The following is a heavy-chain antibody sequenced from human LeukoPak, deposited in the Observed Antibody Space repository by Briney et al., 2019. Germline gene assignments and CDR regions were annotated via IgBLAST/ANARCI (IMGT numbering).Heavy chain of an antibody. CDR3: ARHRAEMATITDDTFDM. V-gene: IGHV4-4*09. Sequence: KPLETLSLTCSVSGTITPYSWSWIRQPPGRGLEWIGYFYTSGNTHQNPSLKSRVTMSIDASKNQFSLRLSSMTAADTAVYYCARHRAEMATITDDTFDMWGQGTMVTVSS. D-gene: IGHD5-24*01. CDR2: FYTSGNT. J-gene: IGHJ3*02. CDR1: GTITPYS.